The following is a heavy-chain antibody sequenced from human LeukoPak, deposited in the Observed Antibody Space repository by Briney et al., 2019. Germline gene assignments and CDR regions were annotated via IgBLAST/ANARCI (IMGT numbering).Heavy chain of an antibody. J-gene: IGHJ6*03. Sequence: GGSLRLSCGASGFTFNTYAMCWVRQAPGKGLEWVSAISGSGGSTNYADSVKGRFTISRDNSKNTLYLQMNSLRAEDTAVYYCAKGHSSGWSYYYYFYMDVWGKGTTVTVSS. D-gene: IGHD6-19*01. V-gene: IGHV3-23*01. CDR2: ISGSGGST. CDR1: GFTFNTYA. CDR3: AKGHSSGWSYYYYFYMDV.